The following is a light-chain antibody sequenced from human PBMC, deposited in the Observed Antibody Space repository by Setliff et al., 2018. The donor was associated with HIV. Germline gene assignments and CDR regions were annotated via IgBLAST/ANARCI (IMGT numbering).Light chain of an antibody. Sequence: QSALTQPASVSGSPGQSITISCTGTSSDVGGYNYVSWYQQHPGKAPKLIIYEVSYRPLGLSNRFSGSKSGNTASLTISGLQADDEADYYCSSYTTNTYVFGTGTRSPS. V-gene: IGLV2-14*01. J-gene: IGLJ1*01. CDR2: EVS. CDR3: SSYTTNTYV. CDR1: SSDVGGYNY.